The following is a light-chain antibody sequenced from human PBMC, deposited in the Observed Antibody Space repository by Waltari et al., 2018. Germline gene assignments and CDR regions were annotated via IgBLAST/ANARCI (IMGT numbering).Light chain of an antibody. CDR1: SSAVGRFVY. Sequence: QSALTQPPSASGSPGQSVPIPCTGTSSAVGRFVYVSWYQQPPGQTPKLLIYNVRQRPSGVPDRFSGSKSGNTASLAVSGLQADDEADYYCSSYTGSGIVFGGGTKLTVL. J-gene: IGLJ2*01. CDR2: NVR. CDR3: SSYTGSGIV. V-gene: IGLV2-8*01.